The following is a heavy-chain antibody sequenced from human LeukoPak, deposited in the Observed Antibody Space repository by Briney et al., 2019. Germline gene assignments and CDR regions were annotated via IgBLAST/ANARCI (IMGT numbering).Heavy chain of an antibody. J-gene: IGHJ2*01. D-gene: IGHD6-25*01. CDR2: IIPILGIA. CDR3: ARDRGYGDYWYFDL. Sequence: GASVKVSCKASGYTFTGYYMHWVRQAPGQGLEWMGRIIPILGIANYAQKFQGRVTITADKSTSTAYMELSSLRSEDTAVYYCARDRGYGDYWYFDLWGRGTLVTVSS. CDR1: GYTFTGYY. V-gene: IGHV1-69*04.